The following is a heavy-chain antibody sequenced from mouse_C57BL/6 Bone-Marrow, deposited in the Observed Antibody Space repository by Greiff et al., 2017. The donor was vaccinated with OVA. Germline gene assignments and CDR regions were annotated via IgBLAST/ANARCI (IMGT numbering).Heavy chain of an antibody. J-gene: IGHJ4*01. CDR2: IHPNSGST. V-gene: IGHV1-64*01. Sequence: QVQLQQPGAELVKPGASVKLSCKASGYTFTSYWMHWVKQRPGPGLEWIGMIHPNSGSTNYNEKFKSKATLTVDKSSSTAYMQLSSLTSEDSAVYYCARWFRGAMDYWGQGTSVTVSS. CDR1: GYTFTSYW. CDR3: ARWFRGAMDY. D-gene: IGHD2-2*01.